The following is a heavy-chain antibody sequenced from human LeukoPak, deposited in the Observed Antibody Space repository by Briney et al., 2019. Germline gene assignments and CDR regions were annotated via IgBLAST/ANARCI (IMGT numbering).Heavy chain of an antibody. J-gene: IGHJ4*02. CDR3: AITMVRGVTSLS. CDR2: IIPIFGTA. D-gene: IGHD3-10*01. V-gene: IGHV1-69*05. Sequence: GASVKVSCKASGGTCSSYAISWVRQAPGQGLEWMGGIIPIFGTANYAQKFQGRVTITTDESTSTAYMELSSLRSEDTAVYYCAITMVRGVTSLSWGQGTLVTVSS. CDR1: GGTCSSYA.